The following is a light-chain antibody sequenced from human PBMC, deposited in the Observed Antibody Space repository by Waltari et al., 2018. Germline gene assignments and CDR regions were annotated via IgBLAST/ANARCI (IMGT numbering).Light chain of an antibody. CDR2: DVS. Sequence: QSALTQPDPVSGSPGQSITIPCTATSSDGGGFKYVPWYQQYPGKAPKVIIYDVSSRPSGVSNRFSGSKSGNSASLTISGLQAEDEADYYCSAFSSSTTGIFGGGTRVTVL. CDR3: SAFSSSTTGI. J-gene: IGLJ2*01. V-gene: IGLV2-14*01. CDR1: SSDGGGFKY.